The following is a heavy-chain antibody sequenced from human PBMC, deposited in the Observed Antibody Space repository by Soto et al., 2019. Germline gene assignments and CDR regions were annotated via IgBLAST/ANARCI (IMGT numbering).Heavy chain of an antibody. J-gene: IGHJ4*02. CDR1: GSTLGNAW. V-gene: IGHV3-15*01. CDR2: IKSKADGGTT. D-gene: IGHD3-22*01. CDR3: LLNYYDTSGSYPYYFDY. Sequence: EVQLVESGGGLVKPGGSLRLSFAASGSTLGNAWMSWVRQAPGRGREWVGRIKSKADGGTTDYAAPVQGRFSISRDDSKNTLYLQMNSLKTEDTAVYYCLLNYYDTSGSYPYYFDYWGQGTLVTVSS.